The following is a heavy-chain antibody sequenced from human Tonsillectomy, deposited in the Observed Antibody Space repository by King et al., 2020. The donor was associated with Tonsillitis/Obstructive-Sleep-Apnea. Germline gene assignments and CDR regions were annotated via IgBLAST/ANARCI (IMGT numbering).Heavy chain of an antibody. Sequence: VQLQESGPGLVKPSQTLSLTCTVSGGSITSGGNYWGWVRQHPGKGLEWIGHIYHSGNNYYNPSLKSRITMSVDASENQFSLKLTSVTAADTAVYYCARVTGKVPIFDYWGQGTLVTVSS. CDR3: ARVTGKVPIFDY. D-gene: IGHD3-9*01. CDR2: IYHSGNN. CDR1: GGSITSGGNY. J-gene: IGHJ4*02. V-gene: IGHV4-31*03.